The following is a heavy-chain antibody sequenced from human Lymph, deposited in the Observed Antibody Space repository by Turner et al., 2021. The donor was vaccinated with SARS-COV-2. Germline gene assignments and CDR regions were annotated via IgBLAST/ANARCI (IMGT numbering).Heavy chain of an antibody. CDR1: GGTFSTYV. J-gene: IGHJ3*02. V-gene: IGHV1-69*04. D-gene: IGHD1-26*01. Sequence: QVQLVQSGAEVKKPGSSVKVSCKASGGTFSTYVISWVRQAPGQGLEWMGRIIPILGIANYAQKCQGRVTITADKYTSTAYMELSSLRSEDTAVYHCARRHSGNYDAFDIWGQGTMVTVSS. CDR2: IIPILGIA. CDR3: ARRHSGNYDAFDI.